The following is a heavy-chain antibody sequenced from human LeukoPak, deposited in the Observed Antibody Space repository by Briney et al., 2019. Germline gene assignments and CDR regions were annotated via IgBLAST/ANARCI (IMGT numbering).Heavy chain of an antibody. V-gene: IGHV3-53*01. D-gene: IGHD3-10*01. CDR1: GFTVSSNY. Sequence: PGGSLRLSCAASGFTVSSNYMSWVRQAPGKGLEWVSVTYSGGRTYYADSVKGRFTISRDNSKNTLYLQINSLRAEDTAVYYCARVYYGSGSLHYYYYYMDVWGKGTTVTISS. CDR3: ARVYYGSGSLHYYYYYMDV. CDR2: TYSGGRT. J-gene: IGHJ6*03.